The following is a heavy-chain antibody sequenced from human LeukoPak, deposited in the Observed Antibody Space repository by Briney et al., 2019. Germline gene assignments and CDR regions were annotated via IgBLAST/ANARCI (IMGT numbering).Heavy chain of an antibody. Sequence: KPSETLSLTCTVFGDSISIYYWSWIRQPPGKGLEWIGYIYYSGSTNYNPSLKSRVTISVDTSKNQFSLKLSSVTAADTAVYYCARGGGTEMATGPYYYGMDVWGQGTTVTVSS. CDR1: GDSISIYY. D-gene: IGHD5-24*01. CDR3: ARGGGTEMATGPYYYGMDV. CDR2: IYYSGST. V-gene: IGHV4-59*01. J-gene: IGHJ6*02.